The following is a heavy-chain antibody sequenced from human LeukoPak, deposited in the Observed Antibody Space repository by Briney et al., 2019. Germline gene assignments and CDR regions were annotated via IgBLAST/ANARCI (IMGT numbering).Heavy chain of an antibody. V-gene: IGHV1-18*01. Sequence: ASVKVSCKASGYTFTSYGISWVRQAPGQGLAGMGWISAYNGNTNYAQKLQGRVTMTTDTSTSTAYMELRSLRSDDTAVYYCASRTFYCSSTSCYDAFDIWGQGTMVTVSS. CDR3: ASRTFYCSSTSCYDAFDI. CDR1: GYTFTSYG. CDR2: ISAYNGNT. J-gene: IGHJ3*02. D-gene: IGHD2-2*01.